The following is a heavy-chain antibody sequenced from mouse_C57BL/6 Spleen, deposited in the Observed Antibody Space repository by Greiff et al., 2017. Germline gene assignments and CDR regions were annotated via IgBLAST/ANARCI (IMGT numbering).Heavy chain of an antibody. CDR1: GYTFTDYE. CDR2: FDPETGGT. D-gene: IGHD2-3*01. Sequence: QVQLQQSGAELVRPGASVTLSCKASGYTFTDYEMHWVKQTPVHGLEWIGAFDPETGGTAYNQKFKGKAILTADKSSSTAYMELRSLTSEDSAVYYCTRKGDGYYDYWGQGTTLTVAS. J-gene: IGHJ2*01. V-gene: IGHV1-15*01. CDR3: TRKGDGYYDY.